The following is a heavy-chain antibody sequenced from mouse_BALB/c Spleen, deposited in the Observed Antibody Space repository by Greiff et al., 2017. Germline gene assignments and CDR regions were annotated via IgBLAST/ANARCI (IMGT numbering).Heavy chain of an antibody. CDR1: GYTFTNYW. CDR2: IYPGGGYT. Sequence: QVQLQQSGAELVRPGTSVKISCKASGYTFTNYWLGWVKQRPGHGLEWIGDIYPGGGYTNYNEKFKGKATLTADTSSSTAYMQLSSLTSEDSAVYFCAKFITAATYFDYWGQGTTVTVSS. D-gene: IGHD1-2*01. CDR3: AKFITAATYFDY. J-gene: IGHJ2*01. V-gene: IGHV1-63*02.